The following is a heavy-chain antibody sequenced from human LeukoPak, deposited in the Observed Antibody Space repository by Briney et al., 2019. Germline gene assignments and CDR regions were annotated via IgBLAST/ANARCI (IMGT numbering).Heavy chain of an antibody. Sequence: GGSLRLSCAASGFTVSGTHMSWVRQAPGEGLEWVSAMYTGGTTYYADSVTGRFTVSRDTSRNTLFLHMNNLGAEDTAVYYCAKDEATSGGGLASWGQGTLVIVSS. V-gene: IGHV3-53*01. J-gene: IGHJ5*01. CDR3: AKDEATSGGGLAS. CDR2: MYTGGTT. CDR1: GFTVSGTH. D-gene: IGHD3-16*01.